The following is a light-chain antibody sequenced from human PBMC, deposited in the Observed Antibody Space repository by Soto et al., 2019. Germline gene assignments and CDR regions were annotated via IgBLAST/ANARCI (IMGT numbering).Light chain of an antibody. CDR2: DAS. CDR3: HQCATAPLT. CDR1: QNVGNNY. V-gene: IGKV3-20*01. J-gene: IGKJ4*01. Sequence: EIVLTQSPGTLSLSPGERATLSCRASQNVGNNYLAWFQQKPGQVTRLLIYDASIRATGMPDRFSGSGSWTDFTLTISRLEPEDFAVYYCHQCATAPLTFGGGTQVEIK.